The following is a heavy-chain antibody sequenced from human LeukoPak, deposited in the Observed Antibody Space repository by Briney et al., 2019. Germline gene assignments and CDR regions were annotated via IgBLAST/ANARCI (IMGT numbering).Heavy chain of an antibody. Sequence: GASVKVSCKASGGTFSSYAISWVRQATGQGLEWMGYKNPNSGNSAYAQKFQGRVTITTDASISTAYMELSGLRSEDTALYYCTREGLDYWGQGTLVTVSS. J-gene: IGHJ4*02. CDR3: TREGLDY. V-gene: IGHV1-8*03. CDR1: GGTFSSYA. CDR2: KNPNSGNS.